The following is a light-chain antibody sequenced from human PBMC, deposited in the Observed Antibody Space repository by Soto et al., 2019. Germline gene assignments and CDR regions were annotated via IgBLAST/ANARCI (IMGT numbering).Light chain of an antibody. Sequence: DVVMTQSPLSLPVTLGQPASISCRSSQSLVYSDGNTYLSWFQQRPGQSPRRLFYMVSRRDSGVPDGFSGSGSGTDFTLEISRVEAVDVWVYYCMHGTHWSPRTFGQRTKLELQ. V-gene: IGKV2-30*01. CDR3: MHGTHWSPRT. CDR1: QSLVYSDGNTY. CDR2: MVS. J-gene: IGKJ2*02.